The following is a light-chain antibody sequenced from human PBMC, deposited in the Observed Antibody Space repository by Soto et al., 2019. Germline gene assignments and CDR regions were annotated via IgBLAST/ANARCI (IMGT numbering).Light chain of an antibody. CDR2: DAS. V-gene: IGKV3-20*01. J-gene: IGKJ2*01. Sequence: EFVVTQSPGTLSLSLGERATLSCRTSQSVRSRYLAWYQQKPGQAPTLLIYDASSRPGGIPDRFIGSGSGTDFTLTISRLEPEEFAVYYCQQYGDSPYTFGQGTQLEIK. CDR3: QQYGDSPYT. CDR1: QSVRSRY.